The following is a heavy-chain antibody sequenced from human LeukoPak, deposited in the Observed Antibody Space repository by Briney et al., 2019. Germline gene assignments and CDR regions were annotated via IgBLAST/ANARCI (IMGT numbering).Heavy chain of an antibody. J-gene: IGHJ3*02. D-gene: IGHD6-19*01. Sequence: SETLSLTCTVSGGNISSHYWSWIRQPPGKGLEWIGHIYYSGSTNYNPSLKSRVTISVDTSKNQFSLKLSSVTAADTAVYYCARDLDTSGWYVGAFDIWGQGTMVTVSS. CDR3: ARDLDTSGWYVGAFDI. CDR2: IYYSGST. CDR1: GGNISSHY. V-gene: IGHV4-59*11.